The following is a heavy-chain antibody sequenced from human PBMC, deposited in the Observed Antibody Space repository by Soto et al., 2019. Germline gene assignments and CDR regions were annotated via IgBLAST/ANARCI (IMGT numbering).Heavy chain of an antibody. CDR1: GFTFTSSA. V-gene: IGHV1-58*01. Sequence: SVKVSCKASGFTFTSSAFQWVRQARGQRLEWIGWIAVGSGYTNYAQRFQDRVTLTRXXXXAXXXMXLXXLTSEDTAIYYCAADATAWQQMVPSDYWG. D-gene: IGHD6-13*01. CDR3: AADATAWQQMVPSDY. J-gene: IGHJ4*01. CDR2: IAVGSGYT.